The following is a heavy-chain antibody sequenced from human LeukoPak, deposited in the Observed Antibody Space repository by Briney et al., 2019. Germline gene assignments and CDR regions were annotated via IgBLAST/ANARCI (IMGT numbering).Heavy chain of an antibody. Sequence: PGRSLRLSCAASGFTFSSYGMHWVRQAPGKGLEWVAVIWYDGSNKYYADSVKGRFTISRDNSKNTLYLQMNSLRVEDTAVYYCARELADTAMAALDYWGQGTLVTVSS. CDR2: IWYDGSNK. V-gene: IGHV3-33*01. CDR1: GFTFSSYG. D-gene: IGHD5-18*01. CDR3: ARELADTAMAALDY. J-gene: IGHJ4*02.